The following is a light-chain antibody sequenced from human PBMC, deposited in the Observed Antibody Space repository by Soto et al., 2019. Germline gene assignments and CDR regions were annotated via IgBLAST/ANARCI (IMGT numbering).Light chain of an antibody. Sequence: EIVVTQSPATLSLSPGERATLSCRASQSVSSYLAWYQQKPGQAPRLLIYDASNRATGFPARFSGSGSGTDFTLTSSSLEPEDFSVYYCQQRSKWPLTFGGGTKVEIK. CDR1: QSVSSY. CDR3: QQRSKWPLT. V-gene: IGKV3-11*01. CDR2: DAS. J-gene: IGKJ4*01.